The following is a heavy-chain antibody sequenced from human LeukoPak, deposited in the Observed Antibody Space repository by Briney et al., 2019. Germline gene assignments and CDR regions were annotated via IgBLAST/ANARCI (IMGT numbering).Heavy chain of an antibody. CDR1: GFTFSSYG. Sequence: GGSLRLSCAASGFTFSSYGMHWVRQAPGKGLEWVAVISYDGSNKYYADSVKGRFTISRDNSKNTLYLQMNSLRAEDTAVYYCAIPKTAYGDYPNSFDYWGQGTLVTVSS. V-gene: IGHV3-30*03. CDR2: ISYDGSNK. D-gene: IGHD4-17*01. CDR3: AIPKTAYGDYPNSFDY. J-gene: IGHJ4*02.